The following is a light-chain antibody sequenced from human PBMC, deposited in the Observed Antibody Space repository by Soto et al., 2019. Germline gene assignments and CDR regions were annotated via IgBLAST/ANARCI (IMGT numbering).Light chain of an antibody. J-gene: IGKJ4*01. CDR3: QQYGSSLGVT. CDR2: GAS. CDR1: QSVSSSY. V-gene: IGKV3-20*01. Sequence: EIVLTQSPGTLSLSPGERPTLSCRASQSVSSSYLAWYQQKPGQAPRLLIYGASSRATGIPDRFSGSGSGTDFTLTISRLEPEDFAVYYCQQYGSSLGVTFGGGTKVDIK.